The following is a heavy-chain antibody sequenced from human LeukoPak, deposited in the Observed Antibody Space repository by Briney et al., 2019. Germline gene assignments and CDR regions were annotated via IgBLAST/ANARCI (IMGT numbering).Heavy chain of an antibody. J-gene: IGHJ4*02. CDR3: ARAPQDGSNWSHYFDH. Sequence: SQTLSLTCAISGDSVSSTGVAWNWIRQSPSRGLEWLGRTFYRSKWYTDYAESVRGRIAINPDTSKNQFSLQVNSVTPEDTAVYYCARAPQDGSNWSHYFDHWGRGALVTVSS. CDR2: TFYRSKWYT. CDR1: GDSVSSTGVA. D-gene: IGHD6-13*01. V-gene: IGHV6-1*01.